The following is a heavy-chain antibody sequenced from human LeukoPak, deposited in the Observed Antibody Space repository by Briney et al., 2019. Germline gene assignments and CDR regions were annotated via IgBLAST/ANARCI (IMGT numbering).Heavy chain of an antibody. CDR2: IYYSGST. J-gene: IGHJ4*02. CDR3: ARHGPPLDY. CDR1: GGSISSSSYY. V-gene: IGHV4-39*01. Sequence: SETLSLTCTVSGGSISSSSYYWGWIRQPPGKGLEWIGSIYYSGSTYYNPSLKSRVTISVDTSKNQFSLRLSSVTAADTAVYYCARHGPPLDYWGQGTLVTVSS.